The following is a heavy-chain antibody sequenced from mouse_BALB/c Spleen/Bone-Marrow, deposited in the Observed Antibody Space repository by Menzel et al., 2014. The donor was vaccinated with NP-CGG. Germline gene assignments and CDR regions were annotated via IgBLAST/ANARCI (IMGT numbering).Heavy chain of an antibody. CDR3: NWYNWYFDV. Sequence: VQLQQPGAELVRSGASVKLSCTASGFNIKDYYMHWVKQRPEQGLEWIGWIDPENGDTEYAPKFQGKATITADTSSNTAYLQLSSLTSEDAAVYCCNWYNWYFDVWGAGTTVTVSS. CDR2: IDPENGDT. D-gene: IGHD1-1*02. V-gene: IGHV14-4*02. CDR1: GFNIKDYY. J-gene: IGHJ1*01.